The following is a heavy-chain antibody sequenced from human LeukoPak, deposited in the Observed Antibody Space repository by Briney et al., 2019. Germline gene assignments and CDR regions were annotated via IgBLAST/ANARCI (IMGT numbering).Heavy chain of an antibody. J-gene: IGHJ6*03. CDR1: GFTFSSYG. CDR2: IRYDGSNK. D-gene: IGHD3-10*01. CDR3: AKDSGVREGMWGGYYYYMDV. Sequence: GGSLRLSCAASGFTFSSYGMHWVRQAPGKGLEWVAFIRYDGSNKYYADSVKGRFTISRDNSKNTLYLQMNSLRAEDTAVYYCAKDSGVREGMWGGYYYYMDVWGKGTTVTISS. V-gene: IGHV3-30*02.